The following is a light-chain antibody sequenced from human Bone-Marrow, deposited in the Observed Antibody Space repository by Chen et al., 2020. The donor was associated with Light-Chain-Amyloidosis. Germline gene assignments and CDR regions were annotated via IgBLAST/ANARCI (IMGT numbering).Light chain of an antibody. CDR3: QQYGTSPLT. CDR2: GSS. V-gene: IGKV3-20*01. CDR1: QTISSNY. Sequence: EIVLTQSPGTLSLSPGEGANLSCRASQTISSNYFTWYQQKFGQAPRLLIYGSSSRATGIPDRFTGSGSGTDFTLTINRLEPEDFAMYYCQQYGTSPLTVGGGTKVEI. J-gene: IGKJ4*01.